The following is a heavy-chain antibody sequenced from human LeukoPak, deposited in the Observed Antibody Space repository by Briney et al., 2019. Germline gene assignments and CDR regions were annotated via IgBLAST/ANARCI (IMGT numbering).Heavy chain of an antibody. CDR3: ARVFSSSWYVHYYYYYGMDV. Sequence: ASVKVSCKASGYTFTGYYMHWVRQAPGQGLEWMGWINPNSGGTNYAQKFQGRVTMTRDTSIGTAYMELSRLRSDDTAVYYCARVFSSSWYVHYYYYYGMDVWGQGTTVIVSS. D-gene: IGHD6-13*01. V-gene: IGHV1-2*02. CDR2: INPNSGGT. J-gene: IGHJ6*02. CDR1: GYTFTGYY.